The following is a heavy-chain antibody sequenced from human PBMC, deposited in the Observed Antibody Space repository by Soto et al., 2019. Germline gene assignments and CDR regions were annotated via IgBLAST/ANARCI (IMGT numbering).Heavy chain of an antibody. D-gene: IGHD3-10*01. Sequence: EVQLVESGGGLIQPGGSLRLSCAASGFTLSSYWMHWVRQVPGKGLVWVSRIKTDGSSITYADSVKGRFTISRDNAKNTLFLQMNSLRADDTAVYYCVREGWFGGINAFDIWGQGTMVTVSS. J-gene: IGHJ3*02. CDR1: GFTLSSYW. CDR3: VREGWFGGINAFDI. V-gene: IGHV3-74*03. CDR2: IKTDGSSI.